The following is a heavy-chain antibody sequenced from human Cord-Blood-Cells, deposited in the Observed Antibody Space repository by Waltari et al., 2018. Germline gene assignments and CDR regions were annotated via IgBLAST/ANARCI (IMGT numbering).Heavy chain of an antibody. CDR1: GFTFSSYG. J-gene: IGHJ6*02. V-gene: IGHV3-30*03. Sequence: QVQLVESGGGVVQPGRSLRLSCAASGFTFSSYGMHWVSNAPGQGLDWVAVISYDGSNKYYADSVKGRFTISRDNSKNTLYLQMNSLRAEDTAVYYCAATEYYGSGSYSSYYYYGMDVWGQGTTVTVSS. D-gene: IGHD3-10*01. CDR2: ISYDGSNK. CDR3: AATEYYGSGSYSSYYYYGMDV.